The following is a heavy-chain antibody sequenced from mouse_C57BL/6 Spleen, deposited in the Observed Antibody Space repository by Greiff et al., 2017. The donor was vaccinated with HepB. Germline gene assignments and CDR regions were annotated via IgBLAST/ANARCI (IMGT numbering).Heavy chain of an antibody. CDR1: GYTFTSYW. Sequence: QVQLKQPGAELVRPGSSVKLSCKASGYTFTSYWMHWVKQRPIQGLEWIGNIDPSDSETHYNQKFKDKATLTVDKSSSTAYMQLSSLTSEDSAVYYCARRYGSSWRYFDVWGTGTTVTVSS. V-gene: IGHV1-52*01. CDR2: IDPSDSET. J-gene: IGHJ1*03. D-gene: IGHD1-1*01. CDR3: ARRYGSSWRYFDV.